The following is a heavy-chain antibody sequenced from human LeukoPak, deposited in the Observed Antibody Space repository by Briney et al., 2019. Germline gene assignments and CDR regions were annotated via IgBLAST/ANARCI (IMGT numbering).Heavy chain of an antibody. CDR1: GYTFTSYG. J-gene: IGHJ6*02. CDR3: ARVPYYDFWSGSNYYYGMDV. V-gene: IGHV1-18*01. D-gene: IGHD3-3*01. CDR2: ISAYNGNT. Sequence: ALVKVSCKASGYTFTSYGISWVRQAPGQGLEWMGWISAYNGNTNYAQKLQGRVTMTTDTSTSTAYMELRSLRSDDTAVYYCARVPYYDFWSGSNYYYGMDVWGQGTTVTVSS.